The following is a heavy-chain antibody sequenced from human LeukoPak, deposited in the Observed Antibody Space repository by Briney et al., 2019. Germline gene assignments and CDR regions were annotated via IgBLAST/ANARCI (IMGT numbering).Heavy chain of an antibody. V-gene: IGHV1-2*02. Sequence: ASVKVSCKASGYTFTGYYMHWVRQAPGQGLEWMGWINLNSGGTNYAQKFQGRVTMTRDTSISTAYMELSRLRSDDTAVYYCAREEHYYDSSGYSNWFDPWGQGTLVTVSS. CDR2: INLNSGGT. CDR3: AREEHYYDSSGYSNWFDP. J-gene: IGHJ5*02. CDR1: GYTFTGYY. D-gene: IGHD3-22*01.